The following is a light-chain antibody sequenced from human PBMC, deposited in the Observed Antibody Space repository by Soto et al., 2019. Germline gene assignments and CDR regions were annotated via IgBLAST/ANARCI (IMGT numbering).Light chain of an antibody. V-gene: IGKV3-15*01. CDR2: GAS. Sequence: EIVMTQSPDTLSASPGERATLSCRASQSVSSNLAWYQQKPGQAPRLLIYGASTRATGIPARFSGSGSGTEFTLTISRLQSEDFAVYYCQQYNNWPYTFGQGTKLEIK. CDR3: QQYNNWPYT. CDR1: QSVSSN. J-gene: IGKJ2*01.